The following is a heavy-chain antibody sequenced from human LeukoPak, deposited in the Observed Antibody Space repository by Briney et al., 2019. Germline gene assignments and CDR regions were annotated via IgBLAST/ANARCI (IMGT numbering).Heavy chain of an antibody. Sequence: SETLSLTCTVSGGSVSSGSYYWSWIRQPPGKGLEWIGYIYYSGSTNYNPSLKSRVTISVDTSKTQFSLKLSSVTAAVTAVYFCARADSSGYYRIDYFHYWGQGTLVTVSS. D-gene: IGHD3-22*01. CDR3: ARADSSGYYRIDYFHY. CDR1: GGSVSSGSYY. V-gene: IGHV4-61*01. J-gene: IGHJ4*02. CDR2: IYYSGST.